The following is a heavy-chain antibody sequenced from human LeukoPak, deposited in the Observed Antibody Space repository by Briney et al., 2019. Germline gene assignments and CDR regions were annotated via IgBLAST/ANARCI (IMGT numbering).Heavy chain of an antibody. CDR1: GDPISGYSNYK. CDR3: AREYSAFDY. J-gene: IGHJ4*02. Sequence: SETLSLTCTVSGDPISGYSNYKWSWIRQPPGKGLEWTGYIYYHGSTNYNPSLKSRVTFSVDTSKNQFSLKLTSVTAADTAVYYCAREYSAFDYWGQGTLVTVSS. V-gene: IGHV4-61*01. D-gene: IGHD6-13*01. CDR2: IYYHGST.